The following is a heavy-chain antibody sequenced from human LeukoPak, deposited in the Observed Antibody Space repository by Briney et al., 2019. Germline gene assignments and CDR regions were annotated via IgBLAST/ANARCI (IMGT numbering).Heavy chain of an antibody. Sequence: ASVKVSCKASGYTVTGYHMHWVRQAPGQGLEWMGWISTYNGNTNYAQKLHGRVTMTTDTSTSTAYMELRSLRFDDTAVYYCARDKLWFGELCEYWGQGTLVTVSS. CDR1: GYTVTGYH. D-gene: IGHD3-10*01. V-gene: IGHV1-18*04. J-gene: IGHJ4*02. CDR3: ARDKLWFGELCEY. CDR2: ISTYNGNT.